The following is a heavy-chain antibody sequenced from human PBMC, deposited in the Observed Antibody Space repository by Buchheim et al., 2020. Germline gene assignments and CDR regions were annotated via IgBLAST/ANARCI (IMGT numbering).Heavy chain of an antibody. D-gene: IGHD3-16*02. V-gene: IGHV1-3*01. CDR1: GYTFTSYA. Sequence: QVQLVQSGAEVKKPGASVKVSCKASGYTFTSYAMHWVRQAPGQRLEWMGWINAGNGNTKYSQKFQGRVTITRDTSASTAYMELSSLRSEDTAVYYCARDLVRPPDWDYVWGSYRYGYYYGMDVWGQGTT. CDR2: INAGNGNT. CDR3: ARDLVRPPDWDYVWGSYRYGYYYGMDV. J-gene: IGHJ6*02.